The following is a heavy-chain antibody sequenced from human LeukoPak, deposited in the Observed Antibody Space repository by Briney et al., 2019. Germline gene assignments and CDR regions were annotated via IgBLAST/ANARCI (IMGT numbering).Heavy chain of an antibody. CDR3: TRHAYSRHCSSTSCLGHYYYYGMDV. Sequence: GGSLKLSCAASGFTFSGSAMHWVRQASGKGLEWVGRIRSKANSYATAYAASVKGRVTISRDDSKNTAYLQMNSLKTEDTAVYYCTRHAYSRHCSSTSCLGHYYYYGMDVWGQGTTVTVSS. V-gene: IGHV3-73*01. CDR1: GFTFSGSA. D-gene: IGHD2-2*01. CDR2: IRSKANSYAT. J-gene: IGHJ6*02.